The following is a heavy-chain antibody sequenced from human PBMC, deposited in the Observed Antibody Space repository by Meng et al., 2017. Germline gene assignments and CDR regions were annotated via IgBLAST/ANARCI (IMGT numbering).Heavy chain of an antibody. CDR3: ARVVGKLGIAAATRFDP. J-gene: IGHJ5*02. D-gene: IGHD6-13*01. CDR1: CGSFSGYY. V-gene: IGHV4-34*01. CDR2: INHSGST. Sequence: QGPLQQWGGGLLEPAATLSPTCAVYCGSFSGYYWSWIRQPPGKGLEWIGEINHSGSTNYNPSLKSRVTISVDTSKNQFSLKLSSVTAADTAVYYCARVVGKLGIAAATRFDPWGQGTLVTVSS.